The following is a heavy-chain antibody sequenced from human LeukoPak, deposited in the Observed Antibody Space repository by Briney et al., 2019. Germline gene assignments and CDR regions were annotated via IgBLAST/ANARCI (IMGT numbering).Heavy chain of an antibody. CDR2: IYTSGST. J-gene: IGHJ4*02. Sequence: SETLSLTCTVSGGSISSYYWSWIRQPAGKGLEWIGRIYTSGSTNYNPSLKSRVTMSVDTSKNQFSLELSSVTAADTAVYYCARDYDILTGYSSLFDYWGQGTLVTVSS. CDR1: GGSISSYY. D-gene: IGHD3-9*01. CDR3: ARDYDILTGYSSLFDY. V-gene: IGHV4-4*07.